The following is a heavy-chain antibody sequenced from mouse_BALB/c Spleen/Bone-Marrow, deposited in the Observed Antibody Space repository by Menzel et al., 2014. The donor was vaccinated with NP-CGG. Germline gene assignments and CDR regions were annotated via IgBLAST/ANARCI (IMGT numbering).Heavy chain of an antibody. CDR2: INPNNGGT. V-gene: IGHV1-18*01. D-gene: IGHD2-10*01. CDR3: ARGAYYGNYMSY. Sequence: EVKVVESGPELVKPGASVKIPCKASGYTFTDYNMDWVKQSHGKSLEWIGDINPNNGGTIYNQKFKGKATLTVDKSSSTAYMELRSLTSGDTAVYYCARGAYYGNYMSYWGQGTTLTVSS. J-gene: IGHJ2*01. CDR1: GYTFTDYN.